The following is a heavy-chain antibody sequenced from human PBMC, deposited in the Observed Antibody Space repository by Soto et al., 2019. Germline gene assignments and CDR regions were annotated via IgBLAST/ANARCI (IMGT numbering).Heavy chain of an antibody. D-gene: IGHD2-2*01. CDR2: INPNSGGT. J-gene: IGHJ6*02. Sequence: ASVKVSCKASGYTFTSYCISWVRQAPGQGLEWMGWINPNSGGTNYAQKFQGRVTMTRDTSISTAYMELSRLRSDDTAVYYCAYLEPAAANYYYGMDVWGQGTTVTVSS. V-gene: IGHV1-2*02. CDR3: AYLEPAAANYYYGMDV. CDR1: GYTFTSYC.